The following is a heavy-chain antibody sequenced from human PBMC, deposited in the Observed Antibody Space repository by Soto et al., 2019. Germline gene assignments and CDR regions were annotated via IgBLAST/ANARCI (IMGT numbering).Heavy chain of an antibody. J-gene: IGHJ6*03. V-gene: IGHV3-74*01. CDR1: GFTFSSYW. CDR2: INSDGSST. Sequence: GGSLRLSCAASGFTFSSYWMHWVRQAPGKGLVWVSRINSDGSSTSYADSVKGRFTISRDNAKNTLYLQMNSLRAEDTVVFYCARVGMLLLWFGELGLRVSYYYYMDVWGKGTTVTVSS. CDR3: ARVGMLLLWFGELGLRVSYYYYMDV. D-gene: IGHD3-10*01.